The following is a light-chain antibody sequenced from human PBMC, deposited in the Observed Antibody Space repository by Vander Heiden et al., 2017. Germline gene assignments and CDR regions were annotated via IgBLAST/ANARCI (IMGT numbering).Light chain of an antibody. CDR3: QQYNSYPRT. Sequence: IRMTQSSSLLSASRGGRITLRFRSSQGISSYLAWYQQKPGKAPELLIYAASTLQSGVPSRFSGSGSGTDFTLTISSLQSEDFATYYCQQYNSYPRTFGQGTKVEIK. J-gene: IGKJ1*01. CDR1: QGISSY. V-gene: IGKV1D-8*02. CDR2: AAS.